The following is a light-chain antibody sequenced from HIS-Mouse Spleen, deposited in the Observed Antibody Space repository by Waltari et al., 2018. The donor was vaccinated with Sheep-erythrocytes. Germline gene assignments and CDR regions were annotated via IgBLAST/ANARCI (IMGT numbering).Light chain of an antibody. CDR1: SSDVRGYNY. Sequence: QPALTQPRSMSGSPSQSVTISCTGTSSDVRGYNYVSWYQQHPGKAPKLMIYDVSRRPAGVPDRFSGSKSGNTASLTISGLQAEDEADYYCCSYAGSYNWVFGGGTKLTVL. V-gene: IGLV2-11*02. CDR3: CSYAGSYNWV. CDR2: DVS. J-gene: IGLJ3*02.